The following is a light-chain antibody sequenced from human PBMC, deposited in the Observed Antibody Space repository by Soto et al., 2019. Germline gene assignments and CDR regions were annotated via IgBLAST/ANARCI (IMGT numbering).Light chain of an antibody. J-gene: IGLJ1*01. Sequence: QSALTQPASVSESPGQSITISCTGTSSDVGSYEFVSWYQQYPGKAPKLMIYEGSKRPSGVSDRFSGSKSGNTASLTISGLQAEDEADYFCCSYAGGSNVFGAGTKATVL. CDR1: SSDVGSYEF. CDR3: CSYAGGSNV. CDR2: EGS. V-gene: IGLV2-23*03.